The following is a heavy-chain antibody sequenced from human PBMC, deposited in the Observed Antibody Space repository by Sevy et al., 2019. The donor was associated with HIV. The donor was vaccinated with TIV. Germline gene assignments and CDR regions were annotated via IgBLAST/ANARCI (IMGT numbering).Heavy chain of an antibody. CDR1: GYTFTSYG. CDR3: ARDHSIRSLAHFDN. CDR2: ISAYNGNT. Sequence: GASVKVSCKASGYTFTSYGISWVRQAPGQGLEWMGWISAYNGNTNYAQKLQGRVTMTTDTSTSTAYMELRSLRSDDTAVYYCARDHSIRSLAHFDNWGQGTLVTVSS. D-gene: IGHD2-21*01. J-gene: IGHJ4*02. V-gene: IGHV1-18*01.